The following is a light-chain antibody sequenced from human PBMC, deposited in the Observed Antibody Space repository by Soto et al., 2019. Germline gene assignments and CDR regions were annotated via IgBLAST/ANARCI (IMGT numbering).Light chain of an antibody. J-gene: IGKJ1*01. CDR3: QHYNSYSEA. V-gene: IGKV1-5*03. CDR2: KAS. Sequence: ILMIQSPSTLSGSVGDRVTITCRASQTISSWLAWYQQKPGKAPKLLIYKASTLKSGVPSRFSGSGSGTEFTLTISSLQPDDFATYYCQHYNSYSEAFGQGTKVDIK. CDR1: QTISSW.